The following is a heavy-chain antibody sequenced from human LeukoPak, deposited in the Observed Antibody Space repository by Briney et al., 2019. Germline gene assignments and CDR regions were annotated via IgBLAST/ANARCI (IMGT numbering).Heavy chain of an antibody. D-gene: IGHD3-10*01. CDR3: ARIERWFGELLGDY. Sequence: ASVKVSCKASGYTFTSYGISWVRQAPGQGLEWMGWISAYNGNTNYAQKLQGRVTMTTDTSTSTAYMELRSLRSDDTVVYYCARIERWFGELLGDYWGQGTLVTVSS. V-gene: IGHV1-18*04. CDR2: ISAYNGNT. CDR1: GYTFTSYG. J-gene: IGHJ4*02.